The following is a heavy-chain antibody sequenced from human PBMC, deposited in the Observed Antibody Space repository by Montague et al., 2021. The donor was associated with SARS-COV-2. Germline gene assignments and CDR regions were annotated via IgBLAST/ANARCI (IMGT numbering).Heavy chain of an antibody. J-gene: IGHJ5*02. Sequence: SETLSLTCTVSGGSIGSHYWSWIRLPPGKGLEWVGHIYYTGITKYKSSLKSRVTISVDTSKNQLSLKLDPVTAADTAVYYCARGSGSASAIWFDPWGQGTLVTVSS. CDR3: ARGSGSASAIWFDP. CDR2: IYYTGIT. V-gene: IGHV4-59*11. D-gene: IGHD6-25*01. CDR1: GGSIGSHY.